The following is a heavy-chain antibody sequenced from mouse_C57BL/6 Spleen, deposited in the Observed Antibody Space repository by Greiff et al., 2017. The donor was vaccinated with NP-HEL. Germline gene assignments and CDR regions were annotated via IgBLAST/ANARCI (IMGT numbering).Heavy chain of an antibody. CDR1: GYAFSSYW. Sequence: QVQLQQSGAELVKPGASVKISCKASGYAFSSYWMNWVKQRPGKGLEWIGKIYPGDGDTNYNGKFKGKATLTADKSSSTAYMQLSSLTSEDSAVYFCARDGYYGYVLYYFDYWGQGTTLTVSS. J-gene: IGHJ2*01. CDR2: IYPGDGDT. D-gene: IGHD2-2*01. CDR3: ARDGYYGYVLYYFDY. V-gene: IGHV1-80*01.